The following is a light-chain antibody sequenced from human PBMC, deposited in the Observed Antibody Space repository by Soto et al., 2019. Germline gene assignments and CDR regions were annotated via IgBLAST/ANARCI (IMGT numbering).Light chain of an antibody. V-gene: IGKV1-5*01. Sequence: EIQMTQSPSTLSASVXDRVTITCRASQSISNWLAWYQPKPGKAPNLLIYDASSLESGVPSRFSGSGSATDFTLTISRLEPEAFAVYYCQQYGTSPPLTFGGGTKVDIK. CDR1: QSISNW. CDR2: DAS. J-gene: IGKJ4*01. CDR3: QQYGTSPPLT.